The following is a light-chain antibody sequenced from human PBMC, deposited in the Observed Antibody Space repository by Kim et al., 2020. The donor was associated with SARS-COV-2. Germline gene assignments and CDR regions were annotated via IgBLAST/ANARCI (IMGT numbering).Light chain of an antibody. CDR2: DAI. J-gene: IGKJ4*01. CDR1: QGIANS. V-gene: IGKV1-13*02. CDR3: QQFNSFTLS. Sequence: AIQLAQSPSSLSASVGDRVTITCRASQGIANSLAWYQQKAGRPPKILIFDAINLESGVPSRFSGSGSGTDFSLTISSLQPEDVATYYCQQFNSFTLSFGGGPKREI.